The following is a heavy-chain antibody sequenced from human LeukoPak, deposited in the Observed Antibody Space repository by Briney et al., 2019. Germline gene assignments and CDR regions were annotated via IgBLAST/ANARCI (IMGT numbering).Heavy chain of an antibody. Sequence: GGSLRLSCAASGFTFSSYGMHWVRQAPGKGLEWVAFIRYDGSDKYYADSVKGRFTISRDNAKHSLDLQMNNLRAEDAAVYYCARDSHYGYPSSWYHLVQIDYWGQGTLVTVSS. V-gene: IGHV3-30*02. J-gene: IGHJ4*02. CDR1: GFTFSSYG. D-gene: IGHD6-13*01. CDR3: ARDSHYGYPSSWYHLVQIDY. CDR2: IRYDGSDK.